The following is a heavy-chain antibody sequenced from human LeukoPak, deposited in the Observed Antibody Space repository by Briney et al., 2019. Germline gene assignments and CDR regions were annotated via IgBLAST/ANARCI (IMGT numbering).Heavy chain of an antibody. Sequence: HPGGSLRLSCSASGFTFNSYVMHWVRQAPGKGLEYVSSISSNGGSTYYVDSVKGRLTISRDNSKNALYLQMSSLRTEDTAVYYCVKDRWVDYWGQGILVSVSS. CDR1: GFTFNSYV. CDR3: VKDRWVDY. J-gene: IGHJ4*02. V-gene: IGHV3-64D*09. CDR2: ISSNGGST. D-gene: IGHD3-16*01.